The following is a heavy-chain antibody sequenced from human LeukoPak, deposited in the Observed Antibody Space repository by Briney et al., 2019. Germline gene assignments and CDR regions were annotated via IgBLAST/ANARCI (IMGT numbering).Heavy chain of an antibody. CDR1: GFIVSSNY. CDR2: IYSGGRT. Sequence: GGSLRLSCAASGFIVSSNYMSWVRQAPGKGLEWVSVIYSGGRTYYADSVKGRFTISRDNSRDTLYLQMNSLRAEDTAVYYCARGLGRELDGAFDIWGQGTMVTVSS. CDR3: ARGLGRELDGAFDI. J-gene: IGHJ3*02. V-gene: IGHV3-53*01. D-gene: IGHD3-10*01.